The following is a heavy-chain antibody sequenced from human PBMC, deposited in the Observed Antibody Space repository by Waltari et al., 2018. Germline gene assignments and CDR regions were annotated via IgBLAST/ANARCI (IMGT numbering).Heavy chain of an antibody. D-gene: IGHD6-19*01. J-gene: IGHJ3*02. V-gene: IGHV1-46*01. Sequence: QVQLVQSGAEVKKPGASVKVSCKASGYTFTSYYMHWVRQAPGQGLEWMGIINPRGGSKSYAQKFQGRVTMTRYTSTSTVYMELSSLRSEDTAVYYCARACPLTYSSGCPRGAFDIWGQGTMVTVSS. CDR2: INPRGGSK. CDR3: ARACPLTYSSGCPRGAFDI. CDR1: GYTFTSYY.